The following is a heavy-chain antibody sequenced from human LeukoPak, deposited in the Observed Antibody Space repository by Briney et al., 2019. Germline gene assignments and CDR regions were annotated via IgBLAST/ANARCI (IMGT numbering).Heavy chain of an antibody. J-gene: IGHJ4*02. CDR2: ISGSSSNT. CDR3: AKAEIPGVVITTHFDY. Sequence: PGGSLRLSCVASGFTFSNYAMSWVRQAPGKGLEWVSGISGSSSNTYYAGSVKGRFTISRDNSKNTLYLQMNSLRAEDTAVYYCAKAEIPGVVITTHFDYWGQGTLVTVSS. V-gene: IGHV3-23*01. CDR1: GFTFSNYA. D-gene: IGHD3-3*01.